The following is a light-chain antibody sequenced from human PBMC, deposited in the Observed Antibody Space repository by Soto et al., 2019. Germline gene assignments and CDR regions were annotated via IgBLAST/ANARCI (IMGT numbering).Light chain of an antibody. CDR1: PSVSSSY. Sequence: MLPQSPSTLSMSPWETDTHSCRASPSVSSSYLAWYQQKPGQAPRLLVYDASTRATGIPARFSGSGSGTDFTLSISSLEPEDFAVYFCQQRSDWPLTFGGGTKVDIK. J-gene: IGKJ4*01. CDR3: QQRSDWPLT. V-gene: IGKV3D-20*02. CDR2: DAS.